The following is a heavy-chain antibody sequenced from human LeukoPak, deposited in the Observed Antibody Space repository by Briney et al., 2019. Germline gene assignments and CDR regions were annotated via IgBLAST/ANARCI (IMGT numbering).Heavy chain of an antibody. CDR3: ARDFQQWPAFDY. V-gene: IGHV3-33*01. J-gene: IGHJ4*02. CDR1: RFTFSDFG. CDR2: IWHDGTKR. D-gene: IGHD6-19*01. Sequence: GRSLRLSCAGSRFTFSDFGMHWVRQAPGKGLEWVAVIWHDGTKRHYAESVKGRFAISRDDSRNTLYLQMNSLRAEDTAVYYCARDFQQWPAFDYWGQGTLVTVSS.